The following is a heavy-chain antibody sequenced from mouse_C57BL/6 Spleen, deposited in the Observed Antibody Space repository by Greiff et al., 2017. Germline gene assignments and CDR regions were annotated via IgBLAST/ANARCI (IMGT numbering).Heavy chain of an antibody. J-gene: IGHJ3*01. Sequence: VQLKQPGTELVKPGASVKLSCKASGYTFTSYWMHWVKQRPGQGLEWIGNINPSNGGTNYNEKFKSKATLTVDKSSSTAYMQLSSLTSEDSAVYYCAREGRGLRQFAYWGQGTLVTVSA. D-gene: IGHD2-4*01. CDR1: GYTFTSYW. CDR2: INPSNGGT. V-gene: IGHV1-53*01. CDR3: AREGRGLRQFAY.